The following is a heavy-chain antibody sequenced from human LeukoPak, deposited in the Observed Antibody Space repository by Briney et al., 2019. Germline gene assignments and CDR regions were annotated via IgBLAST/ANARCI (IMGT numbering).Heavy chain of an antibody. CDR3: ARHGYGSSSELSY. Sequence: SETLSLTCTVSGGSISSSSYFWAWIRQPPGKGLEWIGSIYYSGGTYYNPSLKSRVTISVDTSKNQFSLKLSSVTAADTAVYYCARHGYGSSSELSYWGQGTLVTVSS. V-gene: IGHV4-39*01. J-gene: IGHJ4*02. CDR1: GGSISSSSYF. D-gene: IGHD6-6*01. CDR2: IYYSGGT.